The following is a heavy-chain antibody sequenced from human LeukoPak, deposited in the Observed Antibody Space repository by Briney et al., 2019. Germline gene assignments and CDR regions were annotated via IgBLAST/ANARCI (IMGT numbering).Heavy chain of an antibody. CDR2: ISGGGDST. V-gene: IGHV3-23*01. D-gene: IGHD6-19*01. Sequence: GGSLRLSCAASGFTFRSHAMTWVRQAPGKGLEWVSAISGGGDSTYYEDSVKGRFTISRDNSKNTLYLQMNSLRAEDTAVYYCAKDGDSSGWYYFDYWGQGTLVTVSS. CDR3: AKDGDSSGWYYFDY. CDR1: GFTFRSHA. J-gene: IGHJ4*02.